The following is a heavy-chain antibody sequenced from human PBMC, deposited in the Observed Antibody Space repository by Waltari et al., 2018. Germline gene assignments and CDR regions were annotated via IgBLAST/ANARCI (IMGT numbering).Heavy chain of an antibody. V-gene: IGHV4-4*07. CDR1: GGSLSSYY. CDR3: ARDRGSYSSSSGNYYYYYMDV. CDR2: IYTSGST. D-gene: IGHD6-6*01. J-gene: IGHJ6*03. Sequence: QVQLQESGPGLVKPSETLSLTCTVSGGSLSSYYWSWIRQPAGKGREWIGRIYTSGSTNYNPSLKSRVTMSVDTSKNQFSLKLSSVTAADTAVYYCARDRGSYSSSSGNYYYYYMDVWGKGTTVTISS.